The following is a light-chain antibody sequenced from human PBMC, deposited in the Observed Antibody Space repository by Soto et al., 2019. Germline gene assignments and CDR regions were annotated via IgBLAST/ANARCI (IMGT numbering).Light chain of an antibody. J-gene: IGLJ3*02. CDR1: SSDVALYKY. CDR2: DVT. Sequence: QSALTQPASVSGSPGQSITISCTGTSSDVALYKYVSWYQQQPGRAPKLLIYDVTNRPSRVSNRFSGSKSGNTASLTISGLQAEDEADYYCSSYTTTNTVVFGGGTKVTVL. CDR3: SSYTTTNTVV. V-gene: IGLV2-14*01.